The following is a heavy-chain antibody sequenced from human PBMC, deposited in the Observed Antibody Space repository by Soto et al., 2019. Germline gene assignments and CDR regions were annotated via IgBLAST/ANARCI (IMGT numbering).Heavy chain of an antibody. V-gene: IGHV1-2*04. CDR1: GYTFTGYY. CDR3: ARGGRGGENYYYYYGMEV. Sequence: SVKVSCKASGYTFTGYYMHWVRQAPGQGLEWMGWINPNSGGTNYAQKFQGWVTMTRDTSISTAYMELSRLRSDDTAVYYCARGGRGGENYYYYYGMEVWGQGTTVTVSS. J-gene: IGHJ6*02. CDR2: INPNSGGT. D-gene: IGHD3-16*01.